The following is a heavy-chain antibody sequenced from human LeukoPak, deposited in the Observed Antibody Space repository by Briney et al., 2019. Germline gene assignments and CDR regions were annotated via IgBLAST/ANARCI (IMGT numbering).Heavy chain of an antibody. Sequence: SETLSLTCTVSGGSISSGDYYWNWIRQPPGKGLEWIGHMYHSGRTNYNPSLKSRVTISIDTSKNQFSLKLSSVTAADTAVYYCARLDVWGQGTTVTVSS. V-gene: IGHV4-61*08. CDR3: ARLDV. CDR2: MYHSGRT. CDR1: GGSISSGDYY. J-gene: IGHJ6*02.